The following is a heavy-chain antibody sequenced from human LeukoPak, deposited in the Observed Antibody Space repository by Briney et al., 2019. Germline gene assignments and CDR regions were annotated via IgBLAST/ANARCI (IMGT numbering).Heavy chain of an antibody. CDR3: ARQNRIFGVVDFDY. Sequence: SGTLSLTCTVSGGSISSYYWSWIRQPPGKGLEWIGYIYYSGSTNYNPSLKSRVTISVDTSKNQFSLKLSSVTAADTAVYYCARQNRIFGVVDFDYWGQGTLVTVSS. D-gene: IGHD3-3*01. CDR1: GGSISSYY. V-gene: IGHV4-59*08. CDR2: IYYSGST. J-gene: IGHJ4*02.